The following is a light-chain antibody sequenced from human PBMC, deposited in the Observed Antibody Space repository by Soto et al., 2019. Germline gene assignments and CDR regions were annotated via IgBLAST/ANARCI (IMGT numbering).Light chain of an antibody. Sequence: EIVLTQSPATLSLSPGERATLSCRASLSVNNYLAWYQQKPGQAPRLLIYDTSNRATGVPPRFSGSGSGTDFTLTISSLEPEDSAVYYCQQRSNWPRTFGQGTRLEIK. V-gene: IGKV3-11*01. CDR2: DTS. J-gene: IGKJ5*01. CDR3: QQRSNWPRT. CDR1: LSVNNY.